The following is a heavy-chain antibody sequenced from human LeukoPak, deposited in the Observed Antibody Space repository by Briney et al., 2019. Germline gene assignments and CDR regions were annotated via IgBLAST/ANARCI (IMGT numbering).Heavy chain of an antibody. CDR3: AKNVKSSGWYSDY. J-gene: IGHJ4*02. CDR2: ISGSGGST. D-gene: IGHD6-19*01. CDR1: GFTLSNSW. Sequence: PGGSLRLSCAGSGFTLSNSWMGWVRQAPGKGLEWVSAISGSGGSTYYADSVKGRFTISRDNSKNTLYLQMNSLRAEDTAVYYCAKNVKSSGWYSDYWGQGTLVTISS. V-gene: IGHV3-23*01.